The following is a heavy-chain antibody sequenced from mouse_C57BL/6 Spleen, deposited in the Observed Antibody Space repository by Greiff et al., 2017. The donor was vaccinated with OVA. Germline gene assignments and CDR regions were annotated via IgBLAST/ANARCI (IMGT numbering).Heavy chain of an antibody. Sequence: QVQLQQPGAELVMPGASVKLSCKASGYTFTSYWMHWVKQRPGQGLEWIGEIDPSDSYTNYNQKFKGKSTLTVDKSSSTAYMQLSSLTSEDSAVYYCARDYRNYYAMDYWGQGTSVTVSS. J-gene: IGHJ4*01. D-gene: IGHD2-5*01. CDR1: GYTFTSYW. V-gene: IGHV1-69*01. CDR2: IDPSDSYT. CDR3: ARDYRNYYAMDY.